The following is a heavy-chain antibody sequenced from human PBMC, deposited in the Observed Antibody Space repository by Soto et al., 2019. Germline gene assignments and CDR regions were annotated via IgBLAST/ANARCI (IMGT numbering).Heavy chain of an antibody. D-gene: IGHD2-21*02. V-gene: IGHV3-23*01. J-gene: IGHJ4*02. CDR3: ANAPDCYFDY. CDR1: GFTFRCYA. Sequence: EVQLLESGGGLVQPGGSLRLSCAASGFTFRCYAMSWVRQAPGKGLEWVSIICGSGGSTYYADSVTGRFTISRDNSKNTLDLQVNSLAAEDTAGYYCANAPDCYFDYWGQGTLVTVSS. CDR2: ICGSGGST.